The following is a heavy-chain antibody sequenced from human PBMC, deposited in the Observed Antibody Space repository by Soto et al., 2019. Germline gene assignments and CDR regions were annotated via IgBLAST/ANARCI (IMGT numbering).Heavy chain of an antibody. CDR2: MYNSGTT. D-gene: IGHD3-10*01. J-gene: IGHJ4*02. CDR3: ARVGGFGATTIDY. Sequence: PSETLSLTCTVSGDSISSSGYFWSWIRQPPGKGLEWIGHMYNSGTTYSNPSLRGRVTISVDTSKDQFSLKLSSVTAADTAVYYCARVGGFGATTIDYWGQGTLVTVSS. CDR1: GDSISSSGYF. V-gene: IGHV4-30-4*01.